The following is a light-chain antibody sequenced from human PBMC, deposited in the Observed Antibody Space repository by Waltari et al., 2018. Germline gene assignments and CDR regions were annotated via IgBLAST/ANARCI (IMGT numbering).Light chain of an antibody. CDR3: QQYNTWPPYT. CDR2: DAS. Sequence: EIVMTQSPATLSVSPGDRATLSCRASQSVSSHIAWYQQKPGQAPRLLISDASTRGTGVPARFSGSGSGTDFTLTISSLQSGDFAVYYCQQYNTWPPYTFGQGTKLESK. J-gene: IGKJ2*01. CDR1: QSVSSH. V-gene: IGKV3-15*01.